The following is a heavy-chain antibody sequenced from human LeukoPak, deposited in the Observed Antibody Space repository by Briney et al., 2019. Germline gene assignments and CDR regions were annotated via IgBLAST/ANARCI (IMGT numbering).Heavy chain of an antibody. CDR1: GFTFSSYW. J-gene: IGHJ4*02. Sequence: GGSLRLSCAASGFTFSSYWMHWVRQAPGKGLVWVSRISSDGSSTSYADSVKGRSTISRDNAKNTLHLQMNTLREEDTAVYYCARGGPYSASDYWGQGTLVTVPS. D-gene: IGHD1-26*01. CDR3: ARGGPYSASDY. CDR2: ISSDGSST. V-gene: IGHV3-74*01.